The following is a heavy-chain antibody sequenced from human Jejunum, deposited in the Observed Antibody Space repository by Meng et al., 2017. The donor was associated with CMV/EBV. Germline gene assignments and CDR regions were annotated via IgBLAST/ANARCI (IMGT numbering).Heavy chain of an antibody. V-gene: IGHV3-21*01. Sequence: FTFCNFSINWVRQAPGNGLEWVSSISSSSDYTYYADSVKNRFTISRDNAKNSVYLQMNGLRADDTAVYYCAREGTQLWPPNWFFDLWGRGTQVTVSS. CDR2: ISSSSDYT. CDR1: FTFCNFS. CDR3: AREGTQLWPPNWFFDL. D-gene: IGHD5-18*01. J-gene: IGHJ2*01.